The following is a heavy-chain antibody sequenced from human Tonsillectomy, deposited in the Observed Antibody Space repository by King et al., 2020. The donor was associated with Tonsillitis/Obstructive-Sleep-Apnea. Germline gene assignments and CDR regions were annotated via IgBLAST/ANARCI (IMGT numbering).Heavy chain of an antibody. V-gene: IGHV4-34*01. CDR3: ARGLRGRYSYYCYMDV. CDR2: INHSGSS. Sequence: VQLPQWGAGLLKPSETLSLTCAVYGGSFSGYSWAWIRQPPGKGLEWIGEINHSGSSNYNPSLKSRVTISVGTSKNQFSLKLSSVTAADTAAYYCARGLRGRYSYYCYMDVWGKGTTVTVSS. D-gene: IGHD1-26*01. CDR1: GGSFSGYS. J-gene: IGHJ6*03.